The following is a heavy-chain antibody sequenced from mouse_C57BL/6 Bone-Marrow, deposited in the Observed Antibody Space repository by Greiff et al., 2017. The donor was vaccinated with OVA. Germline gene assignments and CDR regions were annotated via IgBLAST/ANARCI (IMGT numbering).Heavy chain of an antibody. CDR1: GFTFSDYY. Sequence: EVQLVESGGGLVQPGGSLKLSCAASGFTFSDYYMYWVRKTPEKRLEWVAYISNGGGSTYYPDTVKGRFTISRDNAKNTLYLQMSRLKSEDTAMYYCARHAYWGQGTLVTVSA. V-gene: IGHV5-12*01. CDR3: ARHAY. J-gene: IGHJ3*01. CDR2: ISNGGGST.